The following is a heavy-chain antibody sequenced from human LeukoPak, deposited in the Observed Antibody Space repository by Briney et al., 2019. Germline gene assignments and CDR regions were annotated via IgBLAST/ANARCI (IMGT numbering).Heavy chain of an antibody. CDR1: GYTFTDSY. V-gene: IGHV1-69-2*01. D-gene: IGHD1-26*01. CDR2: VDPENGEI. Sequence: ASVKLSCKASGYTFTDSYIHLVQQSPGKGLEWMGRVDPENGEIVYAEKFQGRVTITADTSTDTAYMELGSLRSEDTAVYYCATSKYSGNHPHDYWGQGNLVTVSS. CDR3: ATSKYSGNHPHDY. J-gene: IGHJ4*02.